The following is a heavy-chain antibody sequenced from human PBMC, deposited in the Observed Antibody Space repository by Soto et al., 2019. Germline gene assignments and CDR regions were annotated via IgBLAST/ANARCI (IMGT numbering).Heavy chain of an antibody. CDR2: ISGSGGST. J-gene: IGHJ5*02. CDR1: GFTFSSYA. Sequence: GGSLRLSCAASGFTFSSYAMSWVRQAPGKGLEWVSAISGSGGSTYYADSVKGRFTISRDNSKNTLYLQMNSLRAEDTAVYYCVRARDGHKGWFDPWGQGTLVTVSS. V-gene: IGHV3-23*01. CDR3: VRARDGHKGWFDP. D-gene: IGHD1-26*01.